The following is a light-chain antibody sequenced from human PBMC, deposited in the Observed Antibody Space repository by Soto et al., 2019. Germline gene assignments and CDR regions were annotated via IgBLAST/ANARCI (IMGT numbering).Light chain of an antibody. V-gene: IGKV3-20*01. CDR1: QSVSSSY. CDR2: GAS. Sequence: EIVLTQSPGTLSFSPGERATLTCRASQSVSSSYLAWFQQKPGQAPRLLIYGASSRATGIPDRFSGSGSGTDFTLTISRLEPEECAVYYCQQYGNAPFTFGPGTKGDIK. J-gene: IGKJ3*01. CDR3: QQYGNAPFT.